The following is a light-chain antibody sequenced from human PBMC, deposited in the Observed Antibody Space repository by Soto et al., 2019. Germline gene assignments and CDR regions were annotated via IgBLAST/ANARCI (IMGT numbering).Light chain of an antibody. CDR1: SSDVGGYNC. Sequence: QSALTQPASVSGSPGQSITLSCTGTSSDVGGYNCVSWYQQYPGKAPKLMIHDVTNRPSGVSNRFSGSKSGNTASLTISGLQAEDEADYYCSSYTSTSCYVFGTWTKLTVL. CDR2: DVT. V-gene: IGLV2-14*01. CDR3: SSYTSTSCYV. J-gene: IGLJ1*01.